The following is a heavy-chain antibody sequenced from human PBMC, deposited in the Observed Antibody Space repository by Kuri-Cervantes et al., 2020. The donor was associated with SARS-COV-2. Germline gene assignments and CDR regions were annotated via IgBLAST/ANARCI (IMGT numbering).Heavy chain of an antibody. CDR2: ISYDGSNK. CDR3: AKDAGIAAAGTRYYYFYYMDV. D-gene: IGHD6-13*01. CDR1: GCTVRSYA. Sequence: GESLKISCAASGCTVRSYAMHWVRQAPGKGLEWVAVISYDGSNKYYADSVKGRFTISRDNSKNTLYLQMNSLRAEDTAVYYCAKDAGIAAAGTRYYYFYYMDVWGKGTTVTVSS. J-gene: IGHJ6*03. V-gene: IGHV3-30-3*01.